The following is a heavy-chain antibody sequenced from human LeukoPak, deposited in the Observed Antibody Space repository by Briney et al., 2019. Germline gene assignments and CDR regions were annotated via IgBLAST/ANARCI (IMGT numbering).Heavy chain of an antibody. J-gene: IGHJ4*02. CDR3: ARSPTKRVPEDY. CDR2: IFRSGST. CDR1: SGSIFNSNW. V-gene: IGHV4-4*02. D-gene: IGHD2-2*01. Sequence: SETLSLTCSVSSGSIFNSNWWSWVRQPPGKGLEWIGQIFRSGSTSYSPSLKSRVTISVDKSKNQFSLKFTSVTAADTAVYYCARSPTKRVPEDYWGQGTLVTVSS.